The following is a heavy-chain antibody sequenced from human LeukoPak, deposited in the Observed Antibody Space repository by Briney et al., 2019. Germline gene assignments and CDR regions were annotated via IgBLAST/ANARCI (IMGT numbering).Heavy chain of an antibody. Sequence: KSGGALRLSCAASGFTFSSYSMNWVRQAPGKGLEWVSSISSSSSYIYYADSVKGRFTISRDNAKNSLYLQMNSLRAEDTAVYYCASSPAVAGTGWGQGTLVTVSS. V-gene: IGHV3-21*01. CDR3: ASSPAVAGTG. CDR2: ISSSSSYI. J-gene: IGHJ4*02. D-gene: IGHD6-19*01. CDR1: GFTFSSYS.